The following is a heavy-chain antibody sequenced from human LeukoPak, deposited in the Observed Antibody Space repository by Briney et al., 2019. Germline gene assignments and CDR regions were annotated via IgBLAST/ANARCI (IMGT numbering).Heavy chain of an antibody. CDR3: AREGRELLSNDDY. J-gene: IGHJ4*02. Sequence: SETLSLTCTVSGGSISSGDYYWSWIRQPPGKGLEWIGYIYYSGSTYYNPSLKSRVTISVDTSMNQFSLKLSSVTAADTAVYYCAREGRELLSNDDYWGQGTLVTVSS. CDR2: IYYSGST. CDR1: GGSISSGDYY. D-gene: IGHD3-10*01. V-gene: IGHV4-30-4*01.